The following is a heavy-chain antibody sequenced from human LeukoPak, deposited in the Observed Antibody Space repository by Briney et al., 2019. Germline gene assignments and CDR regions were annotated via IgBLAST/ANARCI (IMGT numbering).Heavy chain of an antibody. CDR3: AKADWGSSGSYFDY. D-gene: IGHD3-22*01. V-gene: IGHV3-30*18. J-gene: IGHJ4*02. CDR1: GFTFSSYG. CDR2: ISYDGSNK. Sequence: GGSLRLSCAASGFTFSSYGMHWVRQAPGKGLEWVAVISYDGSNKYYADSVKGRFTISRDNSKNTLYLQMNSLRAEDTAVYYCAKADWGSSGSYFDYWGQGTLVTVSS.